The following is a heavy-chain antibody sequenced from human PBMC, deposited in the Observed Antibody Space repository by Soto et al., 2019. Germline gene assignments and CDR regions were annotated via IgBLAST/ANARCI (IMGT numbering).Heavy chain of an antibody. CDR2: IYYSGST. CDR3: ARGGRYVFWSGYHTPPTLAY. V-gene: IGHV4-31*03. CDR1: GGSISSGGYY. Sequence: PSETLSLTCTVSGGSISSGGYYWSWIRQHPGKGLEWIGYIYYSGSTYYNPSLKSRVTISVDTSKNQFSLKLSSVTAADTAVYYCARGGRYVFWSGYHTPPTLAYSGQGTLVTVSS. D-gene: IGHD3-3*01. J-gene: IGHJ4*02.